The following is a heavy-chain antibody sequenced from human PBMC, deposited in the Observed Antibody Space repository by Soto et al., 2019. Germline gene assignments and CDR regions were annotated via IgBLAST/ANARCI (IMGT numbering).Heavy chain of an antibody. D-gene: IGHD6-19*01. Sequence: QVQLQESGPGLVKPSQTLSLTCTVSGGSISSGDYYWSWIRQPPGKGLEWIGYIYYSGSTYYNPSLKSRVTISVDTSKNQFSLKLSSVTAADTVVYYCARVGAVAGMGFDYWGQGTLVSVSS. CDR1: GGSISSGDYY. CDR3: ARVGAVAGMGFDY. J-gene: IGHJ4*02. V-gene: IGHV4-30-4*01. CDR2: IYYSGST.